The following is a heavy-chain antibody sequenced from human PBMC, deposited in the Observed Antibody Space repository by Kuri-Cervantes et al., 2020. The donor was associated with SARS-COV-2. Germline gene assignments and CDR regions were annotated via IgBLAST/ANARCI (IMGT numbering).Heavy chain of an antibody. D-gene: IGHD1-26*01. Sequence: ESLKISCAVSGYSISSGYYWGWIRQPPGKGLEWIGSIYHSGSTYYNPSLKSRVTIPVDTSKNQFSLKLSSVTAADTAVYYCARDPDGSHFDYWGQGTLVTVSS. V-gene: IGHV4-38-2*02. CDR3: ARDPDGSHFDY. CDR2: IYHSGST. J-gene: IGHJ4*02. CDR1: GYSISSGYY.